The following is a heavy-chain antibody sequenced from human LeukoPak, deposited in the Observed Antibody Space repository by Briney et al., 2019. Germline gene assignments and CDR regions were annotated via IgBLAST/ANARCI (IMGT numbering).Heavy chain of an antibody. V-gene: IGHV3-48*03. Sequence: GGSLRLSCAASGLTFSNYEMNWVRQAPGKGLEWVSYISSSGSTTYYADSVKGRFTISRDNAKNSLYLQMNSLRAEDTAVYYCARGCCSGGSCYFDYWGQGTLVTVSS. D-gene: IGHD2-15*01. CDR1: GLTFSNYE. CDR3: ARGCCSGGSCYFDY. CDR2: ISSSGSTT. J-gene: IGHJ4*02.